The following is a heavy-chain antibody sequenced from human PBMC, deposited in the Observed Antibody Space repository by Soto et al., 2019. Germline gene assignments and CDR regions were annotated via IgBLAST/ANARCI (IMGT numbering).Heavy chain of an antibody. CDR3: ASAHYYDSSGYDADY. CDR1: GASISRYY. CDR2: LYNTGST. Sequence: PSETLSLTCTVSGASISRYYWSWIRQSPGKGLEWIGYLYNTGSTIYNPSLKSRVTISVDTSKNQFSLKMNSVTAADTAVYYCASAHYYDSSGYDADYWGQGTLVTVSS. V-gene: IGHV4-59*01. J-gene: IGHJ4*01. D-gene: IGHD3-22*01.